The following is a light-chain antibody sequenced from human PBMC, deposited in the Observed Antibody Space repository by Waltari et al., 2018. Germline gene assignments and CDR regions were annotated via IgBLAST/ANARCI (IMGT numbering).Light chain of an antibody. CDR1: QSLVHSDGNTH. CDR2: RVS. V-gene: IGKV2-30*02. J-gene: IGKJ2*01. Sequence: DVVMTQPPLSLSVTLRQPASIHCQSSQSLVHSDGNTHLNWFQQRPGQSPRRLIYRVSNRDSGVPDRFSGSGSGTDFTLKINKVEAEDVGIYYCMQGTHWPYTFGQGTKLDIK. CDR3: MQGTHWPYT.